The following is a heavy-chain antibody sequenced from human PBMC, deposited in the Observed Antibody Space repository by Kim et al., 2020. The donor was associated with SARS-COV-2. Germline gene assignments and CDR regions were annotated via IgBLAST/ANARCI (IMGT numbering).Heavy chain of an antibody. Sequence: SETLSLTCAVYGGSFSGYYWSWIRQPPGKGLEWIGEINHSGSTNYNPSLKSRVTISVDTSKNQFSLKLSSVTAADTAVYYCARGSIAARLTDYWGQGTLVTVSS. J-gene: IGHJ4*02. CDR1: GGSFSGYY. V-gene: IGHV4-34*01. D-gene: IGHD6-6*01. CDR3: ARGSIAARLTDY. CDR2: INHSGST.